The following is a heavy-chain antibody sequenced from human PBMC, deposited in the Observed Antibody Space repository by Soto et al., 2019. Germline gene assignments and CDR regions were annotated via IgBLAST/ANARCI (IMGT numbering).Heavy chain of an antibody. V-gene: IGHV3-30*18. Sequence: GGSLRLSCAASGFTFSSYGMHWVRQAPGKGLEWVAVISYDGSNKYYADSVKGRFTISRDNSKNTLYLQMNSLRAEDTAVYYCAKVAGATTFDYWGQGTLVTVSS. J-gene: IGHJ4*02. CDR1: GFTFSSYG. D-gene: IGHD1-26*01. CDR3: AKVAGATTFDY. CDR2: ISYDGSNK.